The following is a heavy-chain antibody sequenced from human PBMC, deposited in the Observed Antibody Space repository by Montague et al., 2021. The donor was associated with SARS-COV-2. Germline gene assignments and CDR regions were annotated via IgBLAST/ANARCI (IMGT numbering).Heavy chain of an antibody. CDR2: IYYRGST. Sequence: SETRSLTCTVSGGSISSYYWSWIRQPPGKGLEWIGYIYYRGSTXXXPSXXXRVTISVDTSKNQFSLKLSSVTAADTAVYYCATLPHTPGRWLLGSRGASIPQSFWFDPWGQGTLVTVSS. CDR1: GGSISSYY. V-gene: IGHV4-59*01. D-gene: IGHD5-24*01. J-gene: IGHJ5*02. CDR3: ATLPHTPGRWLLGSRGASIPQSFWFDP.